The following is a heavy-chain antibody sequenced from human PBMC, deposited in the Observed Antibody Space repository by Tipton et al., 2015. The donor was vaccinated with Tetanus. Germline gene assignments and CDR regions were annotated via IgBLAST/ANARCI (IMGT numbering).Heavy chain of an antibody. Sequence: PGLVKPSETLSLTCSVSGGSLRSGDHYWSWIRQPPGKGLEWLAYISSRGSTNSNYSLKSRITMSRDTSKNQVSLKLTSVTAADTAVYYCARGWGSSWYYCDYWGRGILVTVSS. CDR1: GGSLRSGDHY. CDR3: ARGWGSSWYYCDY. D-gene: IGHD6-13*01. J-gene: IGHJ4*02. V-gene: IGHV4-61*08. CDR2: ISSRGST.